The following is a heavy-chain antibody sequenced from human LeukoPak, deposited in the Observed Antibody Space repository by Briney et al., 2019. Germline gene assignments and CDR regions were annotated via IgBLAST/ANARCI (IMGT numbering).Heavy chain of an antibody. J-gene: IGHJ4*02. D-gene: IGHD2-8*01. CDR2: ISSSGSTI. CDR3: IIDLRWDSTIDY. V-gene: IGHV3-11*01. Sequence: GGSLRLSCAASGFTFSDYYMSWIRQAPGKGLEWVSYISSSGSTIYYADSVKGRFTISRDNAKNSLYLQMNSLRAEDTAVYYCIIDLRWDSTIDYWGQGTLVTVSS. CDR1: GFTFSDYY.